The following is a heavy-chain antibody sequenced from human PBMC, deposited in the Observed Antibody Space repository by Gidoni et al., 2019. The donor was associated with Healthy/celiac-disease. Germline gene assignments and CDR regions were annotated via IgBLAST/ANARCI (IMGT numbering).Heavy chain of an antibody. D-gene: IGHD3-22*01. CDR1: GFTFSSYS. V-gene: IGHV3-48*04. J-gene: IGHJ4*02. Sequence: EVQLVESGGGLVQPGGSLRLSCAASGFTFSSYSMNWVRQAPGKGLEWVSYISSSSSTIYYADSVKGRFTISRDNAKNSLYLQMNSLRAEDTAVYYCARDAPGKVVVIDYWGQGTLVTVSS. CDR3: ARDAPGKVVVIDY. CDR2: ISSSSSTI.